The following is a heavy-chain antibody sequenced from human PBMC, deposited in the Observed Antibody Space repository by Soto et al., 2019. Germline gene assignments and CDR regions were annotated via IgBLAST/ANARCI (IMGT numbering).Heavy chain of an antibody. V-gene: IGHV4-59*08. CDR1: GGSISSYY. D-gene: IGHD1-20*01. Sequence: QVQLQESGPGLVKPSETLSLTCTVSGGSISSYYWSWIRQPPGKGLEWIGYIYYSGSTNYNPSLKSRVTISVDTSQNQFSLKLSSVTAADTAVYYCARRLGITGSTEGYYYYMVVWGKGTTVTVSS. J-gene: IGHJ6*03. CDR3: ARRLGITGSTEGYYYYMVV. CDR2: IYYSGST.